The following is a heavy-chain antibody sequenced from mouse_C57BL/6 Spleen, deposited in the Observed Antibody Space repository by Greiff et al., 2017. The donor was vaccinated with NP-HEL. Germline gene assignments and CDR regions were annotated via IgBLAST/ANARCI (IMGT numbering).Heavy chain of an antibody. D-gene: IGHD2-12*01. CDR1: GYTFTSYW. V-gene: IGHV1-52*01. CDR2: IDPSDSET. CDR3: ARQAYYSPMDY. Sequence: QVQLQQPGAELVRPGSSVKLSCKASGYTFTSYWMHWVKQRPIQGLEWIGNIDPSDSETHYNQKFKDKATLTVDKSSSTAYMQLSSLTSEDSAVYYCARQAYYSPMDYWGQGTSVTVSS. J-gene: IGHJ4*01.